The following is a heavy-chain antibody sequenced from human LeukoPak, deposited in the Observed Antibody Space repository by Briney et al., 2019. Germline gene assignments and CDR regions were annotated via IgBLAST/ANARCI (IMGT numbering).Heavy chain of an antibody. J-gene: IGHJ4*02. CDR1: GYSISSGYY. CDR2: IYYSGST. V-gene: IGHV4-38-2*01. CDR3: AGASYDSSGVH. Sequence: SETLSLTCAVSGYSISSGYYWGWIRQPPGKGLEWIGYIYYSGSTNYNPSLKSRVTISVDTSKNQFSLKLSSVTAADTAVYYCAGASYDSSGVHWGQGTLVTVSS. D-gene: IGHD3-22*01.